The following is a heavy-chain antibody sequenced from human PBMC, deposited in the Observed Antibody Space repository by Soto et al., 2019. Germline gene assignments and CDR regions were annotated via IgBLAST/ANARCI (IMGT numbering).Heavy chain of an antibody. Sequence: QVHLVQSGAEVKKPGASVKVSCKGSGYTFTSYGITWVRQAPGQGLEWMGWISAHKGNTDYAQKLQGRVTVTRDTSTSTAYMELRSLRSDDTAVYYCARGSYGDYWGQGARVTVSS. CDR1: GYTFTSYG. CDR3: ARGSYGDY. V-gene: IGHV1-18*01. J-gene: IGHJ4*02. D-gene: IGHD1-26*01. CDR2: ISAHKGNT.